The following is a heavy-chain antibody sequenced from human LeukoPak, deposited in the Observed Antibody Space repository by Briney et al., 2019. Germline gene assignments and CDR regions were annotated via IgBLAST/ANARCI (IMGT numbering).Heavy chain of an antibody. CDR3: ARDRGTVTTFDY. D-gene: IGHD4-4*01. CDR2: VDPEDGET. CDR1: GYTLTELS. J-gene: IGHJ4*02. V-gene: IGHV1-24*01. Sequence: ASVKVSCKVSGYTLTELSMHWVRQAPGKGLEWMGGVDPEDGETIYAQKFQGRVTMTEDTSTDTAYMELSRLRSDDTAVYYCARDRGTVTTFDYWGQGTLVTVSS.